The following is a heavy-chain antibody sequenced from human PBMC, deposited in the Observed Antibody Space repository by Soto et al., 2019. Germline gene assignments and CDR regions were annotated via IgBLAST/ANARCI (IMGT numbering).Heavy chain of an antibody. CDR3: ARDVLLWFGELMDY. V-gene: IGHV1-3*01. CDR2: INAGNGNT. J-gene: IGHJ4*02. Sequence: ASVKVSCKASGYTFTSYAMHWVRQAPGQRLEWMGWINAGNGNTKYSQKFQGRVTITRDTSASTAYMELSSLRSEDTAVYYCARDVLLWFGELMDYWGQGTLVTVSS. CDR1: GYTFTSYA. D-gene: IGHD3-10*01.